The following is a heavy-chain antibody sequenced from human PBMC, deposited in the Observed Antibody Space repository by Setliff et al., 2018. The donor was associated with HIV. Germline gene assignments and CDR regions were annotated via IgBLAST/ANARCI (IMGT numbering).Heavy chain of an antibody. CDR1: GYTFINYA. V-gene: IGHV7-4-1*02. D-gene: IGHD4-17*01. CDR3: ARALYGDYGGDVNWMDP. J-gene: IGHJ5*02. CDR2: ININSGSP. Sequence: GASVKVSCKASGYTFINYAMNWVRQAPGQGLEWMGWININSGSPTYAQAFTGRFVFSVDTSVTTAYLQISSLKAEDTAIYYCARALYGDYGGDVNWMDPWGQGTLVTVSS.